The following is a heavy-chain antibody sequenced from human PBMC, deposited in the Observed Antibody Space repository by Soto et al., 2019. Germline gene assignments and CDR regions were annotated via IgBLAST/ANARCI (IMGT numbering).Heavy chain of an antibody. J-gene: IGHJ4*02. CDR3: ARAWVVVTAPDY. V-gene: IGHV1-3*05. CDR1: GYTFTSYA. CDR2: INAGNGNT. D-gene: IGHD2-21*02. Sequence: QVQLVQSGAEEKKPGASVKVSCKASGYTFTSYAMHWVRQAPGQRLEWMGWINAGNGNTKYSQKSQGXVXXXRXXSASTAYMELSRLRSEDTAVYYCARAWVVVTAPDYWGQGTLVTVSS.